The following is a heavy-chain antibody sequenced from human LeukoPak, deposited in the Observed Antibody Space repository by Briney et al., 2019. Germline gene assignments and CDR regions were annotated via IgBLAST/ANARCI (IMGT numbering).Heavy chain of an antibody. CDR1: GFTFDSYG. Sequence: ASVKVSCKASGFTFDSYGFTWLRQAPGQGLEWMGWISAYNGDTKYAEKVQGRVTMTTDTSTSTAYMELRSLRSDDTAVYYCARCSGGSCNTNWFDPWGQGTLVTVSS. CDR2: ISAYNGDT. D-gene: IGHD2-15*01. CDR3: ARCSGGSCNTNWFDP. J-gene: IGHJ5*02. V-gene: IGHV1-18*01.